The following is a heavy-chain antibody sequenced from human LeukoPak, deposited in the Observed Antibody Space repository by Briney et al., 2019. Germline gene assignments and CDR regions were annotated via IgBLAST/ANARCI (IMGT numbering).Heavy chain of an antibody. V-gene: IGHV4-4*07. CDR1: GASIGNYY. D-gene: IGHD2/OR15-2a*01. CDR2: THTSGSA. CDR3: ARHSRTYYDFDY. J-gene: IGHJ4*02. Sequence: SETLSLTCTVSGASIGNYYWSWIRQPAGKGLEWIGRTHTSGSANYNPSLKSRVTMSVDTSKNQFSLKLTSVTAADAAVYYCARHSRTYYDFDYWGQGTLVTVSS.